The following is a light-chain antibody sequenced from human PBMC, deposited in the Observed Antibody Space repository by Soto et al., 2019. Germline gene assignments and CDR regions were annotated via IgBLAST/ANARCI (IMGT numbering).Light chain of an antibody. J-gene: IGKJ2*01. V-gene: IGKV3-20*01. CDR3: QQYGSSPDT. CDR2: CAS. CDR1: QSVSSSY. Sequence: EIVLTQSPGTLSLSPGERATLSCRASQSVSSSYLAWYQQKPGQAPRLLIYCASSRATGIPDRFSGSGSGTDFTLTISRLEPEDFAVYYCQQYGSSPDTFGQGPKLEIK.